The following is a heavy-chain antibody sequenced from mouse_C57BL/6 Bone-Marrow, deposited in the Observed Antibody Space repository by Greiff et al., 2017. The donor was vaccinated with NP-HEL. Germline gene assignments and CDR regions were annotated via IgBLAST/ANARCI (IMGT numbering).Heavy chain of an antibody. Sequence: QVQLQQPGAELVKPGASVKMSCKASGYTFTSYWITWVKQRPGQGLEWIGDIYPGSGSTNYNEKFKSKATLTVDTSSSTAYMQLSSLTSEDSAVYYCARWEISLLRRYYAMDYWGQGTSVTVSS. J-gene: IGHJ4*01. CDR2: IYPGSGST. CDR1: GYTFTSYW. V-gene: IGHV1-55*01. D-gene: IGHD1-1*01. CDR3: ARWEISLLRRYYAMDY.